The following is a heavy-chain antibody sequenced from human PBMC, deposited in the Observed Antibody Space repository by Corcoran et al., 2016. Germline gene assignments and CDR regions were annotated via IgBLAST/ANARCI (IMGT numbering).Heavy chain of an antibody. CDR2: IYYSGST. CDR3: ARGSGSYYYYGMDV. Sequence: QVQLQESGPGLVKPSETLSLTCTVSGGSVSSGSYYWSWIRQPPGKGLEWIGYIYYSGSTNYNPSLKSGVTISVDTSKNQFSRKLSSVTAADTAVDYWARGSGSYYYYGMDVWGQGTTVTVSS. J-gene: IGHJ6*02. D-gene: IGHD3-10*01. CDR1: GGSVSSGSYY. V-gene: IGHV4-61*01.